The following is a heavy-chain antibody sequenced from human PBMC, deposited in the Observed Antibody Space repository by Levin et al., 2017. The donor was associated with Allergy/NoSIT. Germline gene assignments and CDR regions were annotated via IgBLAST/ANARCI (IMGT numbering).Heavy chain of an antibody. CDR2: INHSGST. Sequence: SETLSLTCAVYGGSFSGYYWSWIRQPPGKGLEWIGEINHSGSTNYNPSLKSRVTISVDTSKNQFSLKLSSVTAADTAVYYCARGRSSGWHDDWYFDLWGRGTLVTVSS. J-gene: IGHJ2*01. V-gene: IGHV4-34*01. CDR1: GGSFSGYY. D-gene: IGHD6-19*01. CDR3: ARGRSSGWHDDWYFDL.